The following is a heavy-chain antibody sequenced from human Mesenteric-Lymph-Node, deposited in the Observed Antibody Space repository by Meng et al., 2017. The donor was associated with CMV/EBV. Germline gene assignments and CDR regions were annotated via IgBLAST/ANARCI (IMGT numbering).Heavy chain of an antibody. D-gene: IGHD1-26*01. J-gene: IGHJ6*02. Sequence: SETLSLTCAVSGGTISSSNWWSWVRQPPGKGLEWTGVIYHSGSTNYNPSLKSRVTISVDKSKNQFSLRLSYVTAADTAVYYCARDPGGHYYYGMDVWGQGTTVTVSS. CDR2: IYHSGST. V-gene: IGHV4-4*02. CDR1: GGTISSSNW. CDR3: ARDPGGHYYYGMDV.